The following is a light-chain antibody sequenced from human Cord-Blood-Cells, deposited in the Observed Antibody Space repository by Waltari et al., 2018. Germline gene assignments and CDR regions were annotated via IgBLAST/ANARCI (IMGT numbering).Light chain of an antibody. CDR3: CSYAGSSTLV. CDR1: SSDVGGFNL. CDR2: EGS. J-gene: IGLJ2*01. Sequence: QSALTQLAPVSGSPGQSIPFSCTGTSSDVGGFNLFSWYQPHPGKAPKLMIYEGSKRPSGVSNRFSGSKSGNTASLTISGLQAEDEADYYCCSYAGSSTLVFGGGTKLTVL. V-gene: IGLV2-23*01.